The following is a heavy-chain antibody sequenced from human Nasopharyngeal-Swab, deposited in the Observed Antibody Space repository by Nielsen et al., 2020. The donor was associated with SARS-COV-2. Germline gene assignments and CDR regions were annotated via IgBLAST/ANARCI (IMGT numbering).Heavy chain of an antibody. J-gene: IGHJ4*02. CDR3: ARDFATAMVILDY. Sequence: GGSLRPSCAASGFTFSSYAMHWVRQAPGKGLEWVAVISYDGSNKYYADSVKGRFTISRDNSKNTLYLQMNSLRAEDTAVYYCARDFATAMVILDYWGQGTLVTVSS. V-gene: IGHV3-30-3*01. CDR1: GFTFSSYA. CDR2: ISYDGSNK. D-gene: IGHD5-18*01.